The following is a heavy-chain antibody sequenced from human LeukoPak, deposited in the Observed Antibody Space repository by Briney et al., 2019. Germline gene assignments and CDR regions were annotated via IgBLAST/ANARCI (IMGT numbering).Heavy chain of an antibody. CDR1: GFTFSSYG. V-gene: IGHV3-30*02. D-gene: IGHD6-13*01. CDR3: AKDPSSSWYNWFDP. J-gene: IGHJ5*02. Sequence: GGSLRLSCAASGFTFSSYGMHWVRQAPGKGLEWVAFIRYDGSNKYYADSVKGRFTISRDNSKNTLYLQMNSLRAEDTAVYYCAKDPSSSWYNWFDPWGQGTLVTVSS. CDR2: IRYDGSNK.